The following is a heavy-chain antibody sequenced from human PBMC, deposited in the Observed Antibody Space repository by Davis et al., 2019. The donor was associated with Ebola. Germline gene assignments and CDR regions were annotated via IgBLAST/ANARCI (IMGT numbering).Heavy chain of an antibody. D-gene: IGHD2-15*01. CDR3: ARGYCSGGSCYPFDY. Sequence: PSETLSLTCTVSGGSISSYYWSWIRQLPGKGLEWIGYIYYSGSTNYNPSLKSRVTISVDTSKNQFSLKLSSVTAADTAVYYCARGYCSGGSCYPFDYWGQGTLVTVSS. J-gene: IGHJ4*02. V-gene: IGHV4-59*01. CDR2: IYYSGST. CDR1: GGSISSYY.